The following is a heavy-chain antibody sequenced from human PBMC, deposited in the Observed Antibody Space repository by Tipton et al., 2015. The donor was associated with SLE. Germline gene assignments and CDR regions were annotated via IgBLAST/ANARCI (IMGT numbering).Heavy chain of an antibody. Sequence: TLSLTCTVSGGSISSYYWSWIRQPPGKGLEWIGYISYSGSTKYNPSLKSRVTISVDTSKNQFSLNLSSVTAADTALYYCATIDPDTESGVIPGDYWGQGILVTVSS. CDR1: GGSISSYY. CDR2: ISYSGST. V-gene: IGHV4-59*01. J-gene: IGHJ4*02. CDR3: ATIDPDTESGVIPGDY. D-gene: IGHD2-15*01.